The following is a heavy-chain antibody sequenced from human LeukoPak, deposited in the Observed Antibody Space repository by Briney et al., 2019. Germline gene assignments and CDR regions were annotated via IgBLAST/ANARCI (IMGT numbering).Heavy chain of an antibody. CDR1: GFTFSDYY. V-gene: IGHV3-11*01. Sequence: PGGSLRLCCAAPGFTFSDYYMSWIRRAPGKGLEWVSYISSSGSTLYYADPVKGRFTISRDNAKNSVYLQMNSLRAEDTAVYYCARVTYSRSWHVVGLPDYGGQGTLVTVSS. J-gene: IGHJ4*02. D-gene: IGHD6-13*01. CDR3: ARVTYSRSWHVVGLPDY. CDR2: ISSSGSTL.